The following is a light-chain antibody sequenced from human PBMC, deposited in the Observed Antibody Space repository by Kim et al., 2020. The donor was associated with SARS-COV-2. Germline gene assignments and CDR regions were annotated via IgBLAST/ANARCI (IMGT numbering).Light chain of an antibody. CDR2: VNTDGSQ. J-gene: IGLJ2*01. CDR3: QTWDTDSVV. Sequence: QPVLTQSPSASASLGASVKLTCTLSSGHSRYGIAWHQQEPEKGPRYLMKVNTDGSQRKGDGIPDRFSGSRSGAEYHLTISSLQSDDEADYYCQTWDTDSVVFGGGTQLTVL. V-gene: IGLV4-69*01. CDR1: SGHSRYG.